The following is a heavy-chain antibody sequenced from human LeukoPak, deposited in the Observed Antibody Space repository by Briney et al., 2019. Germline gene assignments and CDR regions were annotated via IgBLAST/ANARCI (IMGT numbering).Heavy chain of an antibody. Sequence: PGGSLRLSCAASGFTFSSYSMNWVRQAPGKGLEWVSSISSSSSYIYYADSVKGRFTISRDNAKNSLYLQMNSLRPEDTAFYYCTKNIGAAAVDDGFDYWGQGSLVTVSS. D-gene: IGHD6-13*01. V-gene: IGHV3-21*04. CDR2: ISSSSSYI. CDR1: GFTFSSYS. CDR3: TKNIGAAAVDDGFDY. J-gene: IGHJ4*02.